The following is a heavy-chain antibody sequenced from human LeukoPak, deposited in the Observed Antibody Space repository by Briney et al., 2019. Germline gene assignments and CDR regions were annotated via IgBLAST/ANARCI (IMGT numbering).Heavy chain of an antibody. J-gene: IGHJ3*02. Sequence: PGGSLRLSCAASGFTFSSYAMSWVRQAPGKGLEWVSAISGSGGSTYYADSVKGRFTISRDNSKNTLYLQMNSLRAEDTAVYYCARGYGGSDAFDIWGQGTMVTVSS. V-gene: IGHV3-23*01. CDR3: ARGYGGSDAFDI. CDR2: ISGSGGST. CDR1: GFTFSSYA. D-gene: IGHD1-26*01.